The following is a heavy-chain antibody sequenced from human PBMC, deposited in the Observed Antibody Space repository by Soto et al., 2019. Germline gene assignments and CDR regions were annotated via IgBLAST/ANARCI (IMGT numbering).Heavy chain of an antibody. CDR2: ISSSGSTI. CDR3: ARERSRVYGMDV. D-gene: IGHD1-26*01. J-gene: IGHJ6*02. CDR1: GFTFSSYE. V-gene: IGHV3-48*03. Sequence: PGGSLRLSCAASGFTFSSYEMNWVRQAPGKGLEWVSYISSSGSTIYYAGSVKGRFTISRDNAKNSLYLQMNSLRAEDTAVYYCARERSRVYGMDVWGQGTTVTVSS.